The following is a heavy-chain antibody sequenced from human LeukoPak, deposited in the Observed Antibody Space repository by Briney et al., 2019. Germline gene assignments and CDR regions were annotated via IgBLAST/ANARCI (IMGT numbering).Heavy chain of an antibody. V-gene: IGHV4-30-4*01. CDR1: GGSISSGDYY. CDR3: ARGSSGWYSIDY. Sequence: SETLSLTCTVSGGSISSGDYYWSWIRQPPGKGLEWIGYIYYSGSTYYNPSLKSRVTISVDTSKNQFSLKLSSVTAADTAVYYCARGSSGWYSIDYWGQGTLVTVSS. D-gene: IGHD6-19*01. J-gene: IGHJ4*02. CDR2: IYYSGST.